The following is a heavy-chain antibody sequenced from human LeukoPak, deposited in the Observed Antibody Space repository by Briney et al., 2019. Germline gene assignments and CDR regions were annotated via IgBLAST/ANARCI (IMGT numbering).Heavy chain of an antibody. CDR1: RFTFNTYW. D-gene: IGHD3-22*01. V-gene: IGHV3-74*01. J-gene: IGHJ4*02. Sequence: GGSLRLSCAASRFTFNTYWMHWVRQAPGKGLVWVSRIDSDGYSTAYADSVKGRFTISRDNSKNTLYLQMNSLRAEDTAVYYCAKVPYDSSGYYYFDYWGQGTLVTVSS. CDR3: AKVPYDSSGYYYFDY. CDR2: IDSDGYST.